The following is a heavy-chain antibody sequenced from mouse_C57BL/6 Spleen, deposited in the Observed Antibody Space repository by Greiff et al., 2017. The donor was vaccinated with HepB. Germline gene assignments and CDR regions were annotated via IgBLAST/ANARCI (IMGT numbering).Heavy chain of an antibody. CDR2: IDPNSGGT. CDR1: GYTFTSYW. J-gene: IGHJ4*01. D-gene: IGHD1-1*01. V-gene: IGHV1-72*01. CDR3: AKGRGGITAVEDSYAMDY. Sequence: QVQLQQPGAELVKPGASVKLSCKASGYTFTSYWMHWVKQRPGRGLEWIGRIDPNSGGTKYNEKFKSKATLTVDKPSSTADMQLSSLTSEDSAVYNCAKGRGGITAVEDSYAMDYWGQGTSVTVSS.